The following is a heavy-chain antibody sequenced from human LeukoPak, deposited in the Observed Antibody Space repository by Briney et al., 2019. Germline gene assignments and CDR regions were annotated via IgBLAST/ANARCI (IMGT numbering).Heavy chain of an antibody. J-gene: IGHJ6*03. CDR2: MNPNSGNT. CDR1: GYTFTSYD. D-gene: IGHD3-10*01. CDR3: ARVRPNPSGYYYMDV. V-gene: IGHV1-8*01. Sequence: ASVKVSCKASGYTFTSYDINWVRQATGQGLEWMGWMNPNSGNTGYAQKFQGRVTMTRNTSISTAYMELSSLRSEDTAVYYCARVRPNPSGYYYMDVWGEGTTVTVSS.